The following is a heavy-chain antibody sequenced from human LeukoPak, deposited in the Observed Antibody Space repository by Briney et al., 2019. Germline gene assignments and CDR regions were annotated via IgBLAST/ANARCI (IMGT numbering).Heavy chain of an antibody. Sequence: PGGSLRLSCGASGFTISSYAMSWVRQAPGKGLEWVSAISGSGGSTYYADSVKGRFTISRDNSKNTLYLQMNSLRAEDTAVYYCANSGNAMVYRYFDYWGQGTLVTVSS. CDR1: GFTISSYA. V-gene: IGHV3-23*01. CDR3: ANSGNAMVYRYFDY. CDR2: ISGSGGST. D-gene: IGHD2-8*01. J-gene: IGHJ4*02.